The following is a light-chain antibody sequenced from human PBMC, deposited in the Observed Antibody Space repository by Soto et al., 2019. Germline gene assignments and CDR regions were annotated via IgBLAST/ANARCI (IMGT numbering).Light chain of an antibody. V-gene: IGLV4-60*03. CDR2: LEGSGSY. CDR1: SGHSSNI. CDR3: ETWDSKSRV. Sequence: QPVLTQSSSASASLGSSVKLTCTLNSGHSSNIIAWHQQQPGQAPRYLMKLEGSGSYNKGSGVPARFSAASSGADRDLTISNVQSEDEADYYCETWDSKSRVFGGGTKLTVL. J-gene: IGLJ2*01.